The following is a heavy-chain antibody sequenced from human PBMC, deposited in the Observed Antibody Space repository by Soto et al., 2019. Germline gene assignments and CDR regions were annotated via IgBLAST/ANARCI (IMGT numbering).Heavy chain of an antibody. Sequence: GGSLRLSCAASGFSFEDYGMHWVRQAPGKGLEWVSSISWNSRNIAYADSVKGRFTVSRDNAKNSLYLQMNSLRPEDTALYYCAKDIARYQLVLITEGMDVWGQGTTVTVSS. J-gene: IGHJ6*02. CDR1: GFSFEDYG. CDR2: ISWNSRNI. CDR3: AKDIARYQLVLITEGMDV. D-gene: IGHD3-10*01. V-gene: IGHV3-9*01.